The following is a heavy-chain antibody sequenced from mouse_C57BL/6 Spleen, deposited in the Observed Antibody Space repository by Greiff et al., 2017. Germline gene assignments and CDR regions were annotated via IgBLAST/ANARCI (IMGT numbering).Heavy chain of an antibody. Sequence: QVQLQQSGAELARPGASVKMSCKASGYTFTSYTMHWVKQRPGQGLEWIGYINPSSGYTKYNQKFKDKDTLTADKSSSTAYMQLSSLTSEDSAVYYCTRGEGWLPLDYWGQGTTLTVSS. CDR1: GYTFTSYT. D-gene: IGHD2-3*01. J-gene: IGHJ2*01. V-gene: IGHV1-4*01. CDR2: INPSSGYT. CDR3: TRGEGWLPLDY.